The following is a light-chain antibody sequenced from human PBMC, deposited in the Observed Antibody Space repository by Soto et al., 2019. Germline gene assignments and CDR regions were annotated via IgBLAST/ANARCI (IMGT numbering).Light chain of an antibody. CDR2: DVS. Sequence: QSALTQPRSVSGSPGQSVTNSCTGASSDVGGYNYVSWYQQHPDKAPKLIIYDVSERPSGVPGRFSGSKSGNTASLTISGLQAEDEADYYCCSYVGSFSVVFGGGTKLTVL. CDR3: CSYVGSFSVV. CDR1: SSDVGGYNY. V-gene: IGLV2-11*01. J-gene: IGLJ2*01.